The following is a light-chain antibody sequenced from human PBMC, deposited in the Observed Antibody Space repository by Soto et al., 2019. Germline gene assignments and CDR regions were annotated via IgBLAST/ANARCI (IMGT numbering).Light chain of an antibody. CDR1: SSDVGVYNY. Sequence: QSVLTQPRSVSGSPGQSVTISCTGTSSDVGVYNYVSWYQQYPGKAPKIMIYDVSKRPSGVPDRFSGCKSDNTASLTISGLQAEDEADYYCCAYSGSYTFVFGIGTKVTVL. CDR3: CAYSGSYTFV. CDR2: DVS. V-gene: IGLV2-11*01. J-gene: IGLJ1*01.